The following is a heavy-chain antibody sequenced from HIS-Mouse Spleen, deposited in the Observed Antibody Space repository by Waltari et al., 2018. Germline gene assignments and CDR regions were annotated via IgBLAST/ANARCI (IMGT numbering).Heavy chain of an antibody. CDR2: LSYDGSNK. V-gene: IGHV3-30*18. CDR1: GFTFSSYG. Sequence: QVQLVESGGGVVQPGRSLRLSCAASGFTFSSYGMHWVRQAQGKGMELVAVLSYDGSNKYYADAVKGRVTISRDNSKNTLYLQMNSLRAEDTAVYYCAKASSGWLDYWGQGTLVTVSS. CDR3: AKASSGWLDY. D-gene: IGHD6-19*01. J-gene: IGHJ4*02.